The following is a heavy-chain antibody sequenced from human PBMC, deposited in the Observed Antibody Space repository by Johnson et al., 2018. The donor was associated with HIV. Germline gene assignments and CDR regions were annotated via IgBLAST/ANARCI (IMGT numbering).Heavy chain of an antibody. CDR1: GFTFSSYA. V-gene: IGHV3-30*04. CDR2: ISYDGSNK. D-gene: IGHD1-7*01. Sequence: VQLVESGGGLVKPGRSLRLSCAASGFTFSSYAMHWVRQAPGKGLEWVAVISYDGSNKYYADSVKGRFTISRDNSKNTLYLQMNSLRAEDTAVYYCATQGGTTSFDIWGQGTMVTVSS. J-gene: IGHJ3*02. CDR3: ATQGGTTSFDI.